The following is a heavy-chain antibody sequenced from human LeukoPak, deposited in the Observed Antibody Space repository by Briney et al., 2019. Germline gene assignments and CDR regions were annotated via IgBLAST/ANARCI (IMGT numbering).Heavy chain of an antibody. Sequence: SETLSLTCTVSGGSISSYYWSWIRQPPGKGLEWIGYIYYSGSTNYNPSLKSRVTISVDTSKNQFSLKLSSVTAADTAVYYCARVLKGGCDWSCAFDIWGQGTMVTVSS. D-gene: IGHD5-12*01. CDR3: ARVLKGGCDWSCAFDI. V-gene: IGHV4-59*01. CDR1: GGSISSYY. J-gene: IGHJ3*02. CDR2: IYYSGST.